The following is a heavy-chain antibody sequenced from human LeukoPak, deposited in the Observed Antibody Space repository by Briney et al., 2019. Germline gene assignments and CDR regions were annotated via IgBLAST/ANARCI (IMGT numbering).Heavy chain of an antibody. V-gene: IGHV3-7*01. Sequence: PGGSLRLSCEGSGFTFSNYWMTWVRQAPGKGLEWVANIKPDGSKKHYADSVEGRFTISRDNAKNSLYLQMNSLRAEDTAVYYCARDLDTYVVLIAYDTFDIWGQGTMVTVSS. CDR1: GFTFSNYW. D-gene: IGHD2-21*01. CDR3: ARDLDTYVVLIAYDTFDI. J-gene: IGHJ3*02. CDR2: IKPDGSKK.